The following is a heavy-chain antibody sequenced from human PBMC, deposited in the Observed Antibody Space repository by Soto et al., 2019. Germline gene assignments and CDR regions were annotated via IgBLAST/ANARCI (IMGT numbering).Heavy chain of an antibody. Sequence: ASVKVSCKASGGTFSSYAISWVRQAPGQGLEWMGGIIPIFGTANYAQKFQGRVTITADESTSTAYLELSSLRSEDTAVYYCASRRYDFWSELYYFDYWGQGTLVTVSS. CDR2: IIPIFGTA. CDR3: ASRRYDFWSELYYFDY. J-gene: IGHJ4*02. D-gene: IGHD3-3*01. V-gene: IGHV1-69*13. CDR1: GGTFSSYA.